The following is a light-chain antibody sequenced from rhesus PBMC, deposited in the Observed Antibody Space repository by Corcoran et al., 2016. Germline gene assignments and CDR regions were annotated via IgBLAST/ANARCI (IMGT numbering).Light chain of an antibody. CDR2: KAS. Sequence: DIQMTQSPSSLSASVGDRVTITCRASENVNNYLNWYQQKPRKAPKLLIIKASTLQSGVPPRFSGSGSGTDYTFTIRSLQPEDVATYYCQHGYGTPYSFGQGTKVEIK. CDR3: QHGYGTPYS. CDR1: ENVNNY. J-gene: IGKJ2*01. V-gene: IGKV1-74*01.